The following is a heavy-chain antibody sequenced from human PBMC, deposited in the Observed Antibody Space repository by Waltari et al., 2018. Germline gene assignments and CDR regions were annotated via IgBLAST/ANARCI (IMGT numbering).Heavy chain of an antibody. CDR3: ARDSAVTPEEGYFDL. V-gene: IGHV3-30-3*01. Sequence: QVQLVESGGGVVQPGRSLRLSCAASGFPFSSYAMHWVRQSPGKGLEWVAVISYDGSNKYYADSVKGRFTISRDNSKNTLYLQMNSLRAEETAVYYCARDSAVTPEEGYFDLWGRGTLVTVSS. J-gene: IGHJ2*01. CDR2: ISYDGSNK. D-gene: IGHD4-17*01. CDR1: GFPFSSYA.